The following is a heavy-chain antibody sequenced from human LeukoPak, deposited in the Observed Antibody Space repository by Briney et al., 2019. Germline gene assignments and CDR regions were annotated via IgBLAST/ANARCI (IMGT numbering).Heavy chain of an antibody. Sequence: PSETLSLTCAVYGGSFSGYYWSWIRQPPGKGLEWIGEINHSGSTNYNPSLKSRVTISVDTSKNQFSLKLSSVTAADTAVYYCARRPPPFYYGSGSYYPYWGQGTLVTVSS. V-gene: IGHV4-34*01. CDR2: INHSGST. D-gene: IGHD3-10*01. J-gene: IGHJ4*02. CDR1: GGSFSGYY. CDR3: ARRPPPFYYGSGSYYPY.